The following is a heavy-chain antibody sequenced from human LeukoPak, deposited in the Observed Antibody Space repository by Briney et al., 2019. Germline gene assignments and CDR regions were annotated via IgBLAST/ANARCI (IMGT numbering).Heavy chain of an antibody. CDR1: GFTFINAW. D-gene: IGHD3-16*01. J-gene: IGHJ4*02. CDR3: TTARWAGGIDY. V-gene: IGHV3-15*01. Sequence: GGSLRLSCAASGFTFINAWMSWVRQAPGKGLEWVGRIKSKTDGGTTDYAAPVKGRFTISRDDSKNTLYLQMNSLKTEDTAVYYWTTARWAGGIDYWGQGALVTVSS. CDR2: IKSKTDGGTT.